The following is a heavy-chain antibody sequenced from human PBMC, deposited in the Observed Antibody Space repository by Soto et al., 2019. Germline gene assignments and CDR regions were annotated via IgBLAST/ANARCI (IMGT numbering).Heavy chain of an antibody. Sequence: QVQLVQSGAEVKKPGASVKVSCKASGYTFATYGCSWVRQAPGQGLEWMGWISASNGNTNYAQKLRGRVTMTTDTSTSTAYMELRSLRSDDTAVFYCARSGRSWNLREFDYWGQGTLVTVSS. CDR3: ARSGRSWNLREFDY. V-gene: IGHV1-18*01. CDR2: ISASNGNT. J-gene: IGHJ4*02. CDR1: GYTFATYG. D-gene: IGHD6-13*01.